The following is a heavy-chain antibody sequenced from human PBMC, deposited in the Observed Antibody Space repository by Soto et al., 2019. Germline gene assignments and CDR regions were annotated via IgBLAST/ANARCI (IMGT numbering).Heavy chain of an antibody. CDR2: TYYRSKWYN. CDR3: ARSIAAAATYNWFDH. Sequence: PSQTLSLTCAISGDSVSSNSAAWNWIRQSPSGGLEWLGRTYYRSKWYNDYAVSVKSRITINPDTSRNQFSLQVNSVTPDDTAVYYCARSIAAAATYNWFDHWGQGTLVTVSS. J-gene: IGHJ5*02. D-gene: IGHD6-13*01. V-gene: IGHV6-1*01. CDR1: GDSVSSNSAA.